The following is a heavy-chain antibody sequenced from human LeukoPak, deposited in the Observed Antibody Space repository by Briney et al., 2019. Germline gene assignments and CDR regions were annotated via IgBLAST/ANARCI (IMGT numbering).Heavy chain of an antibody. Sequence: GGSLRLSCAASGFTFSSYAMHWVRQAPGKGLEWVSIIYGGGNTYYADSVKGRFTISRDNSKNTLYLQMNSLRAEDMAVYYCARSLITMVRGVIGGDYFDYWGQGTLVTVSS. CDR1: GFTFSSYA. CDR2: IYGGGNT. J-gene: IGHJ4*02. D-gene: IGHD3-10*01. CDR3: ARSLITMVRGVIGGDYFDY. V-gene: IGHV3-66*01.